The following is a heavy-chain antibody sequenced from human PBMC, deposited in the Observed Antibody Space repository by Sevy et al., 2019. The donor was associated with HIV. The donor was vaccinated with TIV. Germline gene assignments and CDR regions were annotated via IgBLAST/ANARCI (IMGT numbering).Heavy chain of an antibody. J-gene: IGHJ3*02. CDR3: ARDALVPYYYGGGYDAFDI. D-gene: IGHD3-10*01. CDR1: GFTVSSNY. Sequence: GGSLRLSCAASGFTVSSNYMSWVRQAPGKGLEWVSVIYSGGSTYYADSVKGRFTISIDNSKNTLYLQMNSLRAEDTAVYYCARDALVPYYYGGGYDAFDIWGQGTMVTVSS. CDR2: IYSGGST. V-gene: IGHV3-53*01.